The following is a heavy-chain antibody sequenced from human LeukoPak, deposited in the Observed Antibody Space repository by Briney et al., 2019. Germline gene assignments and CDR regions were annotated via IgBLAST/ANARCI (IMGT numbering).Heavy chain of an antibody. CDR1: GYTFTGYY. V-gene: IGHV1-69*13. CDR2: IIPIFGTA. CDR3: ARSNSAAFDI. Sequence: ASVKVSCKASGYTFTGYYMHWVRQAPGQGLEWMGGIIPIFGTANYAQKFQGRVTITADESTSTAYMELSSLRSEDTAVYYCARSNSAAFDIWGQGTMVTVSS. D-gene: IGHD1-1*01. J-gene: IGHJ3*02.